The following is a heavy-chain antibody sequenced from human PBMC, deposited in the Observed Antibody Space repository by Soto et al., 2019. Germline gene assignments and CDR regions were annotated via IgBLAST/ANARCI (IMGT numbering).Heavy chain of an antibody. J-gene: IGHJ5*02. CDR2: INGANGDT. CDR1: GYTFTHYA. Sequence: VQLVQSGAEVKKPGASVKVSCKASGYTFTHYAMHWVRQAPGQRPEWMGWINGANGDTKYSQKFQGRLTITRNTSSTTAYKELSLLRCEDTAIYYCARDPFYDYWSGSNWFDPWGQGTLITVSS. V-gene: IGHV1-3*01. D-gene: IGHD3-3*01. CDR3: ARDPFYDYWSGSNWFDP.